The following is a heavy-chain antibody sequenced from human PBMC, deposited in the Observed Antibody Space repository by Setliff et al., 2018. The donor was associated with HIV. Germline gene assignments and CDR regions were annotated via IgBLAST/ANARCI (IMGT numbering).Heavy chain of an antibody. Sequence: ASVKVSCKASGYTFTSYAMHWVRQAPGQRLEWMGWINAGDGNTRYSQTFQGRVTITRDTSASTAYMELSSLKSEDTAVYYCARGGGYDVVIYFDYWGQGTLVTVSS. CDR1: GYTFTSYA. J-gene: IGHJ4*02. D-gene: IGHD5-12*01. V-gene: IGHV1-3*01. CDR2: INAGDGNT. CDR3: ARGGGYDVVIYFDY.